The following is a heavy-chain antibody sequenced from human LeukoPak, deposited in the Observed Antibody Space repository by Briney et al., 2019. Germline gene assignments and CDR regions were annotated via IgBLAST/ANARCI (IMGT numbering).Heavy chain of an antibody. V-gene: IGHV3-53*01. J-gene: IGHJ4*02. CDR1: GFTVITND. Sequence: GGSLRLSCAASGFTVITNDMTWVRPAPGKGLEWVSVLYSDSNTKYADSVQGRFTISRNDSKNTLYLQMNSLRDEDTAVYYCARDLFTDDYKWGQGTLVTVSS. CDR3: ARDLFTDDYK. CDR2: LYSDSNT. D-gene: IGHD3-16*01.